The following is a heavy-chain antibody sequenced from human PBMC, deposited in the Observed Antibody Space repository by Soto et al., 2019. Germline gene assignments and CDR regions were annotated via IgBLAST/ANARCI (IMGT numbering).Heavy chain of an antibody. V-gene: IGHV1-69*13. Sequence: SVKVSCKPSGDTFTSYSFSWVRQVPGQRLEWMGGIIPIFGTANYAQKFQGRVTITADESTSTAYMELSSLRSEDTAVYYCASFISRDSSGYYPPRIWGQGTMVTVSS. J-gene: IGHJ3*02. CDR1: GDTFTSYS. CDR3: ASFISRDSSGYYPPRI. D-gene: IGHD3-22*01. CDR2: IIPIFGTA.